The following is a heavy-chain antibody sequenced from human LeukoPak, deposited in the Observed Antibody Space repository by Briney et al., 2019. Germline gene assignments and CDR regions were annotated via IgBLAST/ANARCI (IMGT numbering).Heavy chain of an antibody. CDR1: GFTVSSSF. CDR2: IYSGGST. D-gene: IGHD1-26*01. V-gene: IGHV3-66*01. Sequence: GGSLRLSCAASGFTVSSSFMSWVRQAPGKGLEWVSVIYSGGSTYYADSVKGRFTISRDNSKNTLYLQMHSLRAEDTAVYYCARGSESYFQPHFDYWGQGTLVTVSS. CDR3: ARGSESYFQPHFDY. J-gene: IGHJ4*02.